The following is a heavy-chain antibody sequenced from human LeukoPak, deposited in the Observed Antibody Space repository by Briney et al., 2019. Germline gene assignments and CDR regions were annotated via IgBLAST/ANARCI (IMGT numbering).Heavy chain of an antibody. CDR2: INHSGST. CDR1: GGSFSGYY. J-gene: IGHJ4*02. Sequence: SETLSLTCAVYGGSFSGYYWSWIRQPPGKGLEWIGEINHSGSTNYNPSLKSRVTISVDTSKNQFSLKLSSVTAADTAVYYCARTVLYLYSSGPRGDYWGQGTLVTVSS. D-gene: IGHD6-19*01. CDR3: ARTVLYLYSSGPRGDY. V-gene: IGHV4-34*01.